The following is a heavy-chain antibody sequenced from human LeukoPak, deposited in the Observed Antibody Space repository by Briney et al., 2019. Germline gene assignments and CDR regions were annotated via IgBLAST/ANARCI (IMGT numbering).Heavy chain of an antibody. V-gene: IGHV4-59*01. J-gene: IGHJ5*02. CDR1: GGSISSYY. CDR3: ARVGYSYGSWFDP. D-gene: IGHD5-18*01. Sequence: SETLSLTCTVSGGSISSYYWSWIRQPPGKGLEWIGYIYYSGSTNYNPSLKSRVTISVDTSKNQFSLKLSSVTAADTAVYYCARVGYSYGSWFDPWGQGTLVTVSS. CDR2: IYYSGST.